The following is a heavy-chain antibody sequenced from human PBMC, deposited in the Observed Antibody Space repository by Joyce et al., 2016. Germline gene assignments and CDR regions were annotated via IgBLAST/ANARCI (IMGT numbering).Heavy chain of an antibody. CDR3: ARGADNSPLDY. CDR2: IYSGGST. Sequence: EVQLVESGGGLIQPGGSLRLSCAASGFTVSSNYMRWVRQAPGKGLEWVSLIYSGGSTFYADSVKGRFTISRDNSKNTLFLQMNSLRAEDTAVYYCARGADNSPLDYWGQGTLVTVSS. CDR1: GFTVSSNY. V-gene: IGHV3-53*01. D-gene: IGHD1-14*01. J-gene: IGHJ4*02.